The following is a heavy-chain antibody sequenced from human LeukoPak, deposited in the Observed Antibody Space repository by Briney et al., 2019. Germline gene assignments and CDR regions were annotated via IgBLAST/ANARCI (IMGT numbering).Heavy chain of an antibody. V-gene: IGHV4-30-4*08. CDR2: IYYSGST. CDR3: ARVRYYYYYMDV. J-gene: IGHJ6*03. CDR1: GGSISSGDYY. Sequence: SQTLSLTCTVSGGSISSGDYYWSWIRQPPGKGLEWIGYIYYSGSTYYNPSLKSRVTISVDTSKNQFSLKLSSVTAADTAVYYCARVRYYYYYMDVWGRGTTVTVSS.